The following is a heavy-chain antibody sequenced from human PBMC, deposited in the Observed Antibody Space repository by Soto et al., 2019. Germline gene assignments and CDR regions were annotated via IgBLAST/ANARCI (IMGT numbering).Heavy chain of an antibody. J-gene: IGHJ4*02. D-gene: IGHD4-17*01. CDR1: GCSISSYY. CDR3: ARGFGDYGNHIYFDN. Sequence: LSLTCTGSGCSISSYYWIWIRQPAGKGLEWIGRMYITGSTNYNPSLKSRVTMSVDTSKSQFSLKLNSVTAADTAVYYCARGFGDYGNHIYFDNWGQGTLVTVSS. CDR2: MYITGST. V-gene: IGHV4-4*07.